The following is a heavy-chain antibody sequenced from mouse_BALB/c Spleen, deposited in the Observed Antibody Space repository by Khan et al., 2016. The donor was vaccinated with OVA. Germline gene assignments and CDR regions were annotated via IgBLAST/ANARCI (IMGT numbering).Heavy chain of an antibody. D-gene: IGHD1-1*01. CDR3: ARVYGGDFDY. Sequence: EVKLEVSGPGLVKPSQSLSLTCTVTGYSITSDYAWNWIRQFPGNTLEWMGFISYSGNTKYNPSLKSRISITRDTSKNQFFLQLNSVTFEDTATYYCARVYGGDFDYWGQGTALTVSS. J-gene: IGHJ2*01. CDR1: GYSITSDYA. V-gene: IGHV3-2*02. CDR2: ISYSGNT.